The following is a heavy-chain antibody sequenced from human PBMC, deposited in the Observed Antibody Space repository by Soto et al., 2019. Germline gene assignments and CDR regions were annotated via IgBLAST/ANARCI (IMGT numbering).Heavy chain of an antibody. CDR2: ISYTGST. CDR1: GDTIRSDY. D-gene: IGHD5-12*01. J-gene: IGHJ4*02. V-gene: IGHV4-59*12. CDR3: AAGGGLPRYY. Sequence: SETLSLTCSVSGDTIRSDYWNWIRQPPGKRLEWIGYISYTGSTYYNPSLKSRVTISVDRSKNQFSLKLSSVTAADTAVYYCAAGGGLPRYYWGQGTLVTVSS.